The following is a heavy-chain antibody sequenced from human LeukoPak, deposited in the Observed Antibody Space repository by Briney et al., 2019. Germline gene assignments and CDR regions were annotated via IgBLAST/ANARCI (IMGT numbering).Heavy chain of an antibody. J-gene: IGHJ5*02. CDR1: GVSFSGSY. CDR2: INHSGST. Sequence: SETLSLTCAVYGVSFSGSYWSWIRQPPGKGLEWIGEINHSGSTNYNPSLKSRVTVSVDTSKNQIYLKLSSVTAADTAVYYCARLGWWFDPWGRGTLVTVSS. CDR3: ARLGWWFDP. D-gene: IGHD2-15*01. V-gene: IGHV4-34*01.